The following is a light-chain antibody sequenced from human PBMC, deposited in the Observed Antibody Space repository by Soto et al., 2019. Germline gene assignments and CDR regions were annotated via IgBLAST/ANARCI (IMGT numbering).Light chain of an antibody. J-gene: IGLJ2*01. CDR2: EGN. V-gene: IGLV2-23*01. Sequence: QSALTQPASVSGSPGQSTTISCTGISGGVESYNLVSWYQQHPGKAPKLMIYEGNKRPSGVPNHFSGSKSGNTASLTISGLQAEDEADYYCCSYAGTNVVFGGGPKLTV. CDR1: SGGVESYNL. CDR3: CSYAGTNVV.